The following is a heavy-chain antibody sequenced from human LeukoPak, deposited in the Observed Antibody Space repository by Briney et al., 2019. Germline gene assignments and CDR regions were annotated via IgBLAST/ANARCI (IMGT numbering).Heavy chain of an antibody. D-gene: IGHD6-13*01. CDR1: GFTFSSYG. CDR3: AKDRVAAAGTFDY. CDR2: ISGSGVNT. V-gene: IGHV3-23*01. J-gene: IGHJ4*02. Sequence: GGTLRLSCAASGFTFSSYGMNWVRQAPGKGLEWVSAISGSGVNTYYADSVKGRFTISRDNSKNTLYLQMNSLRAEDTAVFYCAKDRVAAAGTFDYWGQGTLVTVSS.